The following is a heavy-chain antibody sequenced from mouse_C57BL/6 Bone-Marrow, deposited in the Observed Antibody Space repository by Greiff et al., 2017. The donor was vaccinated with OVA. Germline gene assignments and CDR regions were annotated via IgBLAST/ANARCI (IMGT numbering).Heavy chain of an antibody. V-gene: IGHV1-9*01. D-gene: IGHD1-1*01. Sequence: QVQLQQSGAELMKPGASVKLSCKATGYTFTGYWIEWVKQRPGHGLEWIGEILPGSGSTNYNEKFKGKATFTADPSSNTAYMQLSSLTTEDAAIYYGARRGSYYYSSSYVGTCWYFEVWGTGTTVTVSS. CDR2: ILPGSGST. CDR1: GYTFTGYW. CDR3: ARRGSYYYSSSYVGTCWYFEV. J-gene: IGHJ1*03.